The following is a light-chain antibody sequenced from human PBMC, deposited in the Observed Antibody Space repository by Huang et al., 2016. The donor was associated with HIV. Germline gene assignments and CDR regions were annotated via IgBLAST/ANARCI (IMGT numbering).Light chain of an antibody. CDR2: DAS. Sequence: EIVLTRSPATLSLSPGERATLSGRASQSIRSYLALYQQNTGHTPRLLIYDASNRATGIPARFSGSGSGTDFTLTISSLEPEDFAVYYCQHGRTFGQGTKVEIK. V-gene: IGKV3-11*01. CDR1: QSIRSY. CDR3: QHGRT. J-gene: IGKJ1*01.